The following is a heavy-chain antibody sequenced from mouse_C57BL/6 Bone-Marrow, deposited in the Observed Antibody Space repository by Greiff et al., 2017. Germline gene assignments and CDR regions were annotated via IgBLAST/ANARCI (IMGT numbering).Heavy chain of an antibody. CDR1: GYTFTDYY. CDR2: INPYNGGT. CDR3: ARPYYYGSSYVFAY. Sequence: EVQLQQSGPVLVKPGASVKMSCKASGYTFTDYYMNWVKQSHGKSLEWIGVINPYNGGTSYNQKFKGKATLTVDKSSSTAYMALNSLTSEDSAVYYCARPYYYGSSYVFAYWGQGTLVTVSA. D-gene: IGHD1-1*01. J-gene: IGHJ3*01. V-gene: IGHV1-19*01.